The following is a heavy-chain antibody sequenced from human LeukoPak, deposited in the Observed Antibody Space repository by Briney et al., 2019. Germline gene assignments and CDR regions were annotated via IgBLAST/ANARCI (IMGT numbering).Heavy chain of an antibody. D-gene: IGHD3-10*01. J-gene: IGHJ2*01. CDR1: GFTFSSYA. CDR2: ISASGGST. CDR3: AKVPDGSPRGYWYFDL. V-gene: IGHV3-23*01. Sequence: GGSLRLSCAASGFTFSSYAMSWVSQAPGKGLEWVSTISASGGSTYFADSVKGRFAISRDYSKNTLYVQMTSLRAEDTAVYYCAKVPDGSPRGYWYFDLWGRGTLVTVSS.